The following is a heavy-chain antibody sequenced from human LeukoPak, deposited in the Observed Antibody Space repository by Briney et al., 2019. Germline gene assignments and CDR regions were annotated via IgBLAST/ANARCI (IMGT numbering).Heavy chain of an antibody. D-gene: IGHD1-26*01. V-gene: IGHV3-23*01. CDR3: AKSGVFTIEGN. CDR2: ISGSGGTT. Sequence: GGSLRLSCAASGFTFSSYAMSWVRQAPGKGLEWVSAISGSGGTTYYADSVKGRFTISRDNSKNPLYLQMNSLRAEDTAVYYCAKSGVFTIEGNWGQGTLVTVSS. J-gene: IGHJ4*02. CDR1: GFTFSSYA.